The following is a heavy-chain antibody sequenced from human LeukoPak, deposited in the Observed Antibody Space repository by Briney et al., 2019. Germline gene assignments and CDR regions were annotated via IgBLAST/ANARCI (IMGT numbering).Heavy chain of an antibody. Sequence: SETLSLTCTVSGGSISSYYWSWIQQPPGKGLEWIGYIYYSGSTNYNPSLKSRVTISVDTSKNQFSLKLSSVTAADTAVYYCARATTVTTIPFDYWGQGTLVTVSS. J-gene: IGHJ4*02. CDR1: GGSISSYY. CDR2: IYYSGST. V-gene: IGHV4-59*01. D-gene: IGHD4-17*01. CDR3: ARATTVTTIPFDY.